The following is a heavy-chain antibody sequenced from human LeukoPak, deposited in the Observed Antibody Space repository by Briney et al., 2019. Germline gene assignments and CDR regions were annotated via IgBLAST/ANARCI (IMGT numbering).Heavy chain of an antibody. CDR1: GYTFTSYA. CDR3: ARDGSAAAGTGAWYY. CDR2: INAGNGNT. V-gene: IGHV1-3*01. J-gene: IGHJ4*02. D-gene: IGHD6-13*01. Sequence: ASVKFSCKASGYTFTSYAMHWVRQAPGQRLEWIGWINAGNGNTKYSQKFQGRVTITRDTSASTAYMELSSLRSEDTAVYYCARDGSAAAGTGAWYYWGQGTLVTVSS.